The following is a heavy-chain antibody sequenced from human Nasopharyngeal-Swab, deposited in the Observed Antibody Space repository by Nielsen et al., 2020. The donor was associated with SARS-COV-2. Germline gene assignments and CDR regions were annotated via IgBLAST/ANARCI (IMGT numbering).Heavy chain of an antibody. D-gene: IGHD3-22*01. CDR3: ARPYDSSGYYD. J-gene: IGHJ4*02. CDR1: GGSISSSSYY. Sequence: SETLSLTCTVSGGSISSSSYYWGWIRQPPGKGLEWIGRIYYSGSTYYNPSLKSRVTISVDTSKNQFSLKLSSVTAADTAVYYCARPYDSSGYYDWGQGTLVTVSS. CDR2: IYYSGST. V-gene: IGHV4-39*01.